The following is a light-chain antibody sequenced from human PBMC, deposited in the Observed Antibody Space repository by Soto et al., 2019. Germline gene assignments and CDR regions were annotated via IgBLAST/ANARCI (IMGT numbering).Light chain of an antibody. CDR2: GAS. V-gene: IGKV3-15*01. J-gene: IGKJ3*01. CDR3: QQYNNWPRGT. CDR1: QSVSSN. Sequence: EIVMTQSPATLSVSPGERATLSCRASQSVSSNLAWYQQKPGQAPRLLIYGASTRATGIPARFSGSGSGTEFTLTISSLQSEDFAVYYCQQYNNWPRGTFGPGTKVYIK.